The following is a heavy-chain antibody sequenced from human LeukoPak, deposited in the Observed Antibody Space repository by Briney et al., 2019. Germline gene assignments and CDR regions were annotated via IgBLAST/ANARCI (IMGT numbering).Heavy chain of an antibody. CDR1: GFTFSSYA. Sequence: GGSLRLSCAASGFTFSSYAMHWVRQAPGKGLEWVAVISYDGSNKYYADSVKGRFTISRDNSKNTLYLQMNSLRAEDTAVYYCAKAGLWFVVSFYFDYWGQGTLVTVSS. J-gene: IGHJ4*02. V-gene: IGHV3-30-3*01. CDR3: AKAGLWFVVSFYFDY. D-gene: IGHD3-10*01. CDR2: ISYDGSNK.